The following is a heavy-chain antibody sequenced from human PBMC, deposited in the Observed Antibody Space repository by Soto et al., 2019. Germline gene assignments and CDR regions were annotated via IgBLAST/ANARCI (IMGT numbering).Heavy chain of an antibody. CDR2: ISSSGSTI. D-gene: IGHD3-22*01. V-gene: IGHV3-48*03. CDR3: ARPYYDSSGYFRL. J-gene: IGHJ4*02. Sequence: PGGSLRLSCAASGFTFSSYEMNWVRQAPGKGLEWVSYISSSGSTIYYADSVKGRFTISRDNAKNSLYLQMNSLRAEDTAVYYCARPYYDSSGYFRLWGQGTLVTVSS. CDR1: GFTFSSYE.